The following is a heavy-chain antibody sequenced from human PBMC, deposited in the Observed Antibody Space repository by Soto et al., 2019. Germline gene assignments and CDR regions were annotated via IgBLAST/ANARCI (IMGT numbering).Heavy chain of an antibody. D-gene: IGHD3-10*01. J-gene: IGHJ6*02. V-gene: IGHV4-39*02. CDR1: GGSISSSSYS. CDR3: ARDSITMVRPYYYGMDV. CDR2: IYYSGST. Sequence: SETLSLTCSVSGGSISSSSYSWGWIRQPPGKGLGWIGTIYYSGSTHYNPSLEGRVAISADTPNNQLSLRLSSVTAADTAVYYCARDSITMVRPYYYGMDVWGQGTTVTVSS.